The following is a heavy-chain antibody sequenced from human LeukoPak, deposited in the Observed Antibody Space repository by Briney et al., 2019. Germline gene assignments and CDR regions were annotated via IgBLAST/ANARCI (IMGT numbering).Heavy chain of an antibody. CDR1: GGSISSSSYY. CDR2: IYYSGST. V-gene: IGHV4-39*07. J-gene: IGHJ4*02. D-gene: IGHD3-22*01. CDR3: AKVDYDSSGYYHD. Sequence: KPSETLSLTCTVSGGSISSSSYYWGWIRQPPGKGLEWIGSIYYSGSTNYNPSLKSRVTMSVDTSKNQFSLKLSSVTAADTAVYYCAKVDYDSSGYYHDWGQGTLVTVSS.